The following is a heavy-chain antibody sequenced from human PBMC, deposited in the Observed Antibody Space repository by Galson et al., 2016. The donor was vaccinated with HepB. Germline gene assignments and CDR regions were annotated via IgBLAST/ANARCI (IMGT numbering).Heavy chain of an antibody. CDR3: ARERTGQGGLDV. CDR1: GYTFTSYY. V-gene: IGHV1-46*01. Sequence: SVKVSCKASGYTFTSYYMHWVRQAPGQGLEWMGIINPSGGSPSYAQKFQGRVTMTRDTSTATVYMDLSGLTSEDTAVYYCARERTGQGGLDVWGQGTTVIVSS. CDR2: INPSGGSP. J-gene: IGHJ6*02.